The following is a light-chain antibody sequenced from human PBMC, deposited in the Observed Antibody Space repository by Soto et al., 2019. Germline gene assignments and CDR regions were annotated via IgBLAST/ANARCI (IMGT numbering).Light chain of an antibody. Sequence: EIALTQSPATLSLSPGERPTLSCRASQSVSSYLAWYQQKPGQAPRLLIYGASSRATGIPDRFSGSGSGTDFTLTISRLEPEDFAVYYCQQYGSSPVTFGQGTRLEI. CDR1: QSVSSY. CDR3: QQYGSSPVT. V-gene: IGKV3-20*01. CDR2: GAS. J-gene: IGKJ5*01.